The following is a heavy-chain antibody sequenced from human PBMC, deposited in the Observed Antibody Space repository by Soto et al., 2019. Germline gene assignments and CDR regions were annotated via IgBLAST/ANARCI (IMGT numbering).Heavy chain of an antibody. J-gene: IGHJ4*02. CDR3: ARGAGSSWFFI. CDR1: GFTFSSQN. V-gene: IGHV3-48*01. D-gene: IGHD6-13*01. Sequence: VGSLRLSCAASGFTFSSQNRNWVRQTPGKGLEWISYIIGSGNLINYADSLKGRFTISRDNAKNSLYLQMNSLRAEDTAVYYCARGAGSSWFFIWGQGTLVTVSS. CDR2: IIGSGNLI.